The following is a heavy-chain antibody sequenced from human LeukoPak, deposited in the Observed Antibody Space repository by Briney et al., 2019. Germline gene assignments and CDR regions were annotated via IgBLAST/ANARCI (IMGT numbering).Heavy chain of an antibody. Sequence: SETLSLTCTVSGGSISSSSYYLSWIRQHPGKGLEWIVYIYYSGSTYYNPSLKSRVTISVDTSKNQFSLKLSSVTAADTAVYYCARVSYSYYDILTGYETTYYFDYWGQGTLVTVSS. V-gene: IGHV4-31*03. CDR2: IYYSGST. CDR1: GGSISSSSYY. J-gene: IGHJ4*02. CDR3: ARVSYSYYDILTGYETTYYFDY. D-gene: IGHD3-9*01.